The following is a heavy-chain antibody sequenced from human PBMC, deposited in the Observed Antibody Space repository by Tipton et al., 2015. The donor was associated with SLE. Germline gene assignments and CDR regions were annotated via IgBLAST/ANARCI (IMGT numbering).Heavy chain of an antibody. J-gene: IGHJ4*02. D-gene: IGHD2-2*01. CDR3: ARDLSTGPASMEMDY. CDR2: VSYDGSNR. V-gene: IGHV3-30*04. Sequence: SLRLSCAASGFSFSSYALHWVRQAPGKGLEWVAVVSYDGSNRFYADSVKGRFTISRDNSKNTLSLQMNSLRAEDTAVYYCARDLSTGPASMEMDYWGQGGLVTVSS. CDR1: GFSFSSYA.